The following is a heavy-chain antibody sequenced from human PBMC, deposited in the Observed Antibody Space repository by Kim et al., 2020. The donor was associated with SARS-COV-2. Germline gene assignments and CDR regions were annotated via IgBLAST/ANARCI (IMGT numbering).Heavy chain of an antibody. D-gene: IGHD7-27*01. CDR3: ARALGTGADLDY. CDR1: GGSFSGYY. V-gene: IGHV4-34*01. CDR2: INHSGST. Sequence: SETLSLTCAVYGGSFSGYYWSWIRQPPGKGLEWIGEINHSGSTNYNPSLKSRVTISVDTSKNQFSLKLSSVTTADTAVYYCARALGTGADLDYWGQGTLVTVSS. J-gene: IGHJ4*02.